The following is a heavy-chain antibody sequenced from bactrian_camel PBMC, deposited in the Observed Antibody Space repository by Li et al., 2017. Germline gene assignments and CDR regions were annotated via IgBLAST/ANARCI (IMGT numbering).Heavy chain of an antibody. CDR1: DSGSNC. Sequence: HVQLVESGGGSVQAGGSLRLSCAASDSGSNCMGWFRQAPGKAREVVASIYDTGSGRDSRDTYYTDSVKGRFTISRDNAKDTLYLQMNSLKIEDTAVYYCALGSSRQATMTARGKGTQVTVS. J-gene: IGHJ4*01. V-gene: IGHV3S54*01. D-gene: IGHD3*01. CDR2: IYDTGSGRDSRDT.